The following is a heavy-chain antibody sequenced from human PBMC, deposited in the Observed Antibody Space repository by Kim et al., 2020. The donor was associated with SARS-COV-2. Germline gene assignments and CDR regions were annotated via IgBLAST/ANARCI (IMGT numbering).Heavy chain of an antibody. CDR1: GYTFTNYG. V-gene: IGHV1-18*04. J-gene: IGHJ4*02. CDR2: ISAYNGNT. D-gene: IGHD4-17*01. CDR3: ARDPSNYGGNSGGMWFDC. Sequence: ASVKVSCKASGYTFTNYGISWVRQAPGQGLEWMGWISAYNGNTHYAQRLQGRVTMTTDTSTRTAYMELGSLRSDDTAVYYCARDPSNYGGNSGGMWFDCWGQGTLVTVSS.